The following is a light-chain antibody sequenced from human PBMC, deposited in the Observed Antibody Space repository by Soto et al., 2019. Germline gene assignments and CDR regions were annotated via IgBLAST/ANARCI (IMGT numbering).Light chain of an antibody. CDR3: SSYTPTSTLV. CDR2: EVR. Sequence: QSVLTQPASVSGSPGQSITIACTGTNRDVGSYNLVSWYQQRPGEAPKLIISEVRNRPSGISYRFTGSKSGNTASLTISWLQAEDEADYYCSSYTPTSTLVFGGGTKLTVL. V-gene: IGLV2-14*01. CDR1: NRDVGSYNL. J-gene: IGLJ3*02.